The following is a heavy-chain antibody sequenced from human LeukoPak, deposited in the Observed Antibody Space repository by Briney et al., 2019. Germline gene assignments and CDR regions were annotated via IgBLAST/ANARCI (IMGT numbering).Heavy chain of an antibody. CDR1: GYTFTSYY. Sequence: ASVKVSCKASGYTFTSYYMHWVRQAPGQGLEWMGIINPSGGSTSYAQKFQGRVTMTTDTSTSTAYMELRSLRSDDTAVYYCARYSLGYYYGSGSYFYPTDYWGQGTLVTVSS. D-gene: IGHD3-10*01. CDR3: ARYSLGYYYGSGSYFYPTDY. CDR2: INPSGGST. J-gene: IGHJ4*02. V-gene: IGHV1-46*01.